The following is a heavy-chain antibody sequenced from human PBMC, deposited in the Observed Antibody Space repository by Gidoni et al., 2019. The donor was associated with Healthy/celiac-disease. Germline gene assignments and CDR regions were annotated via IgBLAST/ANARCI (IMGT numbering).Heavy chain of an antibody. J-gene: IGHJ6*02. CDR3: AKDPVSGIAAAGIRGVYYGMDV. V-gene: IGHV3-23*01. Sequence: EVQLLESGGGLVQPGGSLRLSCAASGFTFSSYALSWVRQAPGKGLEWVSAISGSGGSTYYADSVKGRFTISRDNSKNTLYLQMNSLRAEDTAVYYCAKDPVSGIAAAGIRGVYYGMDVWGQGTTVTVSS. CDR2: ISGSGGST. D-gene: IGHD6-13*01. CDR1: GFTFSSYA.